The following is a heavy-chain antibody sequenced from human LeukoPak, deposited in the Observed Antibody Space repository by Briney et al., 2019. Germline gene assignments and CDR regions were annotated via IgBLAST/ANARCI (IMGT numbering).Heavy chain of an antibody. CDR1: GFTFGDYA. CDR3: TRDRRIAGAGTGFYYMDV. V-gene: IGHV3-49*03. D-gene: IGHD6-13*01. J-gene: IGHJ6*03. CDR2: IRSEADGGTA. Sequence: PGGSLRLSCTTSGFTFGDYAMRWFRQAPGKGLEWAGFIRSEADGGTAEYAASVKVRFTISNDDTTSIVQLHMNSLKTEDSAEYYCTRDRRIAGAGTGFYYMDVWGKGTTVTVSS.